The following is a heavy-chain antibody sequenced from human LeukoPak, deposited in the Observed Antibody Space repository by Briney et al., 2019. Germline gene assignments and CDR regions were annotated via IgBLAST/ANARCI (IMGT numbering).Heavy chain of an antibody. Sequence: GGSLLLSCAASGFTFDDYAMHWVRQAPGKGLEWVSLISWDGGSTYYADSVKGRFTISRDNSKNSLYLQMNSLRAEDTALYYCAKLPTWIQPKHDAFDIWGQGTMVTVSS. D-gene: IGHD5-18*01. CDR3: AKLPTWIQPKHDAFDI. CDR1: GFTFDDYA. CDR2: ISWDGGST. V-gene: IGHV3-43D*03. J-gene: IGHJ3*02.